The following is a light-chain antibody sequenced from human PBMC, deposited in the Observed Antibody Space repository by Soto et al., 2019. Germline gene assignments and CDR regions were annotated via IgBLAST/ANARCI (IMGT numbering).Light chain of an antibody. CDR2: EVR. J-gene: IGLJ2*01. CDR1: ISEIGADNR. V-gene: IGLV2-18*02. CDR3: SSYTSSNTLI. Sequence: QSVLTKPPSVSGSPGQSVTISCTGTISEIGADNRVSWYQQPPGTAPKLMIYEVRDRTSGVPDRFSGSKSGNTAFLTISGLQAEDEDDYYCSSYTSSNTLIFGVGTKVTV.